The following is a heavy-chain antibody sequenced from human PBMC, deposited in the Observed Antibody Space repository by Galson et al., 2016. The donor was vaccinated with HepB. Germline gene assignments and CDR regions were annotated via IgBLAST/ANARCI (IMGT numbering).Heavy chain of an antibody. CDR2: ISSTTTYI. CDR3: ANSLMISTSQGRGST. V-gene: IGHV3-21*01. D-gene: IGHD3/OR15-3a*01. Sequence: SLRLSCAASGFTFSSYSMNWVRQAPRKGLEWVSSISSTTTYIYYAASVKGRFTISRDNAKNSVYLQMNSLRAEDTAVYYCANSLMISTSQGRGSTWGQGTLVTVSS. J-gene: IGHJ4*02. CDR1: GFTFSSYS.